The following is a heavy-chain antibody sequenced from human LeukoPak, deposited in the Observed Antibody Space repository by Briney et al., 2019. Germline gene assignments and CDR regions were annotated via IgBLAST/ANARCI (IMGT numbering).Heavy chain of an antibody. Sequence: SETLSLTCAVYGGSFSGYYWSWIRQPPGKGLEWIGEINHSGSTNYNPSLKSRVTISVDTSKNQFSLKLSSVTAADTAVYYCARGDNSGWFDYWGQGTLATVSS. CDR2: INHSGST. D-gene: IGHD6-19*01. V-gene: IGHV4-34*01. J-gene: IGHJ4*02. CDR1: GGSFSGYY. CDR3: ARGDNSGWFDY.